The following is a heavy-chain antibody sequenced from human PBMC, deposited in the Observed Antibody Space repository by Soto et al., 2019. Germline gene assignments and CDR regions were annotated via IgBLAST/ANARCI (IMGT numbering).Heavy chain of an antibody. V-gene: IGHV4-39*01. Sequence: SETLSLTCTVSGGSIYRSGYYWGWIRQPPGRGLGWIGNIDYNGVTYSNPSLKSRVTISRDTSKNQFSLKLTSVTAADTALYYCGKVLVGATGHTDSDSWGPGTLVTVSS. CDR3: GKVLVGATGHTDSDS. CDR2: IDYNGVT. CDR1: GGSIYRSGYY. J-gene: IGHJ4*02. D-gene: IGHD2-15*01.